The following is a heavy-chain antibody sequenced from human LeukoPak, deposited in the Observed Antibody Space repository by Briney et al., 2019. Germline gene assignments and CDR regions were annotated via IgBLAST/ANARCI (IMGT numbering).Heavy chain of an antibody. CDR3: ARWPVASKRGFDY. CDR2: ISSSGSTI. CDR1: GFTFSDYY. V-gene: IGHV3-11*01. D-gene: IGHD6-19*01. Sequence: GGSLRLSCAASGFTFSDYYMSWIRQAPGKGLEWVSYISSSGSTIYYADSVKGRFTISRDNPENSLYLQMHNLRAEDTAVYHCARWPVASKRGFDYWGQGTLVTVSS. J-gene: IGHJ4*02.